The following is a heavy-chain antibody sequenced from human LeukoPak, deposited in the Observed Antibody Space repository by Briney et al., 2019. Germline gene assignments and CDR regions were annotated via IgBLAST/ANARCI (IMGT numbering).Heavy chain of an antibody. Sequence: GGSLRLSCAASGFTFTSYGMHWVRQAPGKGLEWVAVISYDGSNKYYADSVKGRFTISRDNSKNTLYLQMNSLRAEDTAVYYCAKGPWFDPWGQGTLVTVSS. CDR1: GFTFTSYG. V-gene: IGHV3-30*18. J-gene: IGHJ5*02. CDR3: AKGPWFDP. CDR2: ISYDGSNK.